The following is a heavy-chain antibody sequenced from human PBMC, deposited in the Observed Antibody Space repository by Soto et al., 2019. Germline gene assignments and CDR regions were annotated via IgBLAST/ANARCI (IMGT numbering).Heavy chain of an antibody. CDR3: AREGGVPADWYFDL. CDR1: GGSISSGGYY. V-gene: IGHV4-31*03. J-gene: IGHJ2*01. D-gene: IGHD2-2*01. Sequence: QVQLQESGPGLVKPSQTLSLTCTVSGGSISSGGYYWSWIRQHPGKGLEWIGYIYYSGSTYYNPSLKSRVTISVDTSKNQFSLKLRSVTAADTAVYYCAREGGVPADWYFDLWGRGTLVTVAS. CDR2: IYYSGST.